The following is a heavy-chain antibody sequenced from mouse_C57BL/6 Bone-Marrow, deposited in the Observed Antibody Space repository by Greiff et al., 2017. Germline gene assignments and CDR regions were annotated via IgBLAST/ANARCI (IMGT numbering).Heavy chain of an antibody. D-gene: IGHD1-1*01. CDR3: ARSGGSSYGYFDV. CDR1: GYTFTSYT. J-gene: IGHJ1*03. CDR2: INPSSGYT. V-gene: IGHV1-4*01. Sequence: VKVVESGAELARPGASVKMSCKASGYTFTSYTMHWVKQRPGQGLEWIGYINPSSGYTKYNQKFKDKATLTADKSSRTAYMQLSSLTSEDSAVYYCARSGGSSYGYFDVWGTGTTVTVSS.